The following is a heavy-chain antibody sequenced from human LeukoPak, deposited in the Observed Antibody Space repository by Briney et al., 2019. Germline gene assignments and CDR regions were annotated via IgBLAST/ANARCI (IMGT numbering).Heavy chain of an antibody. CDR1: GYPFSAHL. J-gene: IGHJ4*02. CDR3: VRGTPTPGMDY. V-gene: IGHV7-4-1*02. CDR2: IDTTTGNP. D-gene: IGHD3-10*01. Sequence: ASVRVSCKASGYPFSAHLLNWVRQAPGHGLEWMGTIDTTTGNPRYAQDFTGRFVFSLDTSVSTAYLQITSLKADDTAAYYCVRGTPTPGMDYWGQGTQVTVSS.